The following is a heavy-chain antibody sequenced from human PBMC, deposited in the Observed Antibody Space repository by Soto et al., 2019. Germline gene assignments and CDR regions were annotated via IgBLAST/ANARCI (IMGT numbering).Heavy chain of an antibody. CDR3: AKEGRTRGGGYFDF. Sequence: EVQLLESGGGLVQPGGSLRLSCAASGFTFSSYAMSWVRQAPGKGLAWVSAISGGGGSTYYADSVKGRFTISRDNSKNTLYLQMHSLRAEDTDVYYCAKEGRTRGGGYFDFWGQGTLVTVSS. D-gene: IGHD3-10*01. V-gene: IGHV3-23*01. CDR2: ISGGGGST. CDR1: GFTFSSYA. J-gene: IGHJ4*02.